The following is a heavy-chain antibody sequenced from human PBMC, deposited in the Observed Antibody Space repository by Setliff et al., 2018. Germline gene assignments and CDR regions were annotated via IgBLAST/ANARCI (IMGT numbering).Heavy chain of an antibody. V-gene: IGHV4-34*01. J-gene: IGHJ4*02. Sequence: PSETLSLTCAIYGGSFSGYYWSWIRQPPGKGLEWIGEVNHVGNTNYNPSLKSRVTISVDTSKNQFSLKLSSVTAADTAVYYCARAPRYFDSTGSYFDGWGQGTPVTVSS. CDR1: GGSFSGYY. D-gene: IGHD3-22*01. CDR3: ARAPRYFDSTGSYFDG. CDR2: VNHVGNT.